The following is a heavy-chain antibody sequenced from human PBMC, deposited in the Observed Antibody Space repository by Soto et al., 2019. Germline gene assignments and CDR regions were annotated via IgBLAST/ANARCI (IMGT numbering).Heavy chain of an antibody. V-gene: IGHV1-69*08. D-gene: IGHD6-13*01. CDR3: ARDGSSSWYYFDY. CDR2: IIPILGIA. CDR1: GGTFSSYT. J-gene: IGHJ4*02. Sequence: QVQLVQSGAEVKKPGSSVKVSCKASGGTFSSYTISWVRQAPGQGLEWMGRIIPILGIANYAQKFQGRVTITADKSTSTGYMELSSLRSEDTAVYYCARDGSSSWYYFDYWGQGTLVTVSS.